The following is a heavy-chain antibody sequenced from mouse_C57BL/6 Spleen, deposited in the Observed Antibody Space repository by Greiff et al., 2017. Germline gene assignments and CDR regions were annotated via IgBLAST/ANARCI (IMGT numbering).Heavy chain of an antibody. Sequence: VQLQQPGAELVKPGASVKLSCKASGYTFTSYWMHWVKQRPGQGLEWIGMIHPNSGSTNYNEKFKSKATLTVDKSSSTAYMQLSSLTSEDSAVYYCAKGGSSYFYYYAMDDWGQGTSVTVSS. CDR2: IHPNSGST. V-gene: IGHV1-64*01. CDR3: AKGGSSYFYYYAMDD. J-gene: IGHJ4*01. D-gene: IGHD1-1*01. CDR1: GYTFTSYW.